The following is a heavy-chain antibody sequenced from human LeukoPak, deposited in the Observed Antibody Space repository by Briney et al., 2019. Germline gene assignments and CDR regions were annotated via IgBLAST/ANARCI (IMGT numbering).Heavy chain of an antibody. J-gene: IGHJ1*01. CDR1: GGSISSYY. V-gene: IGHV4-34*01. CDR3: ARQSITIFGVVIPGYFQH. D-gene: IGHD3-3*01. CDR2: INHSGST. Sequence: SETLSPTCTVSGGSISSYYWSWIRQPPGKGLEWIGEINHSGSTNYNPSLKSRVTISVDTSKNQFSLKLSSVTAADTAVYYCARQSITIFGVVIPGYFQHWGQGTLVTVSS.